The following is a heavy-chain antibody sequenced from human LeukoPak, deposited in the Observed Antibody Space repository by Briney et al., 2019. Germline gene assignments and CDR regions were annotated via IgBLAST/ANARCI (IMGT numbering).Heavy chain of an antibody. Sequence: SETLSLTCTVSGGSIISDSYYWSWIRQPPEKGLEWIGYIYYSGSTTYNPSLRSRVTISVDTSKNQLSLKLSSVTAADTAVYYCARVFYYGSGTFDLWGRGTLVTVSS. D-gene: IGHD3-10*01. V-gene: IGHV4-61*01. J-gene: IGHJ2*01. CDR2: IYYSGST. CDR3: ARVFYYGSGTFDL. CDR1: GGSIISDSYY.